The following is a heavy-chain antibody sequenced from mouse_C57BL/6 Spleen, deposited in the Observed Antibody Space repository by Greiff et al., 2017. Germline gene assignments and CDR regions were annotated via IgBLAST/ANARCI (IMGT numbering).Heavy chain of an antibody. D-gene: IGHD1-1*01. CDR2: INPNNGGT. CDR3: AGGTTVVAPPYAMDY. J-gene: IGHJ4*01. CDR1: GYTFTDYY. V-gene: IGHV1-26*01. Sequence: EVQLQQSGPELVKPGASVKISCKASGYTFTDYYMNWVKQSHGKSLEWIGDINPNNGGTSYNQKFKGKATLTVDQSSSTAYMELRSLTSEDSAVYYCAGGTTVVAPPYAMDYWGQGTSVTVSS.